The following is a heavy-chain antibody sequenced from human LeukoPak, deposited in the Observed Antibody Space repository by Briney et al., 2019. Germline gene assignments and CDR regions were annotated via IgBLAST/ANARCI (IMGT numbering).Heavy chain of an antibody. J-gene: IGHJ6*02. Sequence: GRSLRLSCGASGFTFSNYDMHWVRQAPGKGLEWVSYISSSSSTIYYADSVKGRFTISRDNAKNSLYLQMNSLRAEDTAVYYCARDQETEYYYYGMDVWGQGTTVTVSS. CDR1: GFTFSNYD. CDR3: ARDQETEYYYYGMDV. V-gene: IGHV3-48*01. D-gene: IGHD1-14*01. CDR2: ISSSSSTI.